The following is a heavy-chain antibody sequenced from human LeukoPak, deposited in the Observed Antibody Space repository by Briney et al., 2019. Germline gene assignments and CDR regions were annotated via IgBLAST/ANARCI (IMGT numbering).Heavy chain of an antibody. Sequence: ASVKVSCKASGYTFTGYYMHWVRQAPGQGLEWKGWINPNSGGTNYAQKFQGRVTMTRDTSISTAYMELSRLRSDDTAVYYCARDGSGSYHYYYMDVWGKGTTVTISS. CDR2: INPNSGGT. V-gene: IGHV1-2*02. CDR3: ARDGSGSYHYYYMDV. CDR1: GYTFTGYY. J-gene: IGHJ6*03. D-gene: IGHD3-10*01.